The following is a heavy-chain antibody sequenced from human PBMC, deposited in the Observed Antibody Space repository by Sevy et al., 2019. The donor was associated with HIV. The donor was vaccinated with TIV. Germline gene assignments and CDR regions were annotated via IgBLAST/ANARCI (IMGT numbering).Heavy chain of an antibody. J-gene: IGHJ6*02. D-gene: IGHD3-10*01. V-gene: IGHV4-31*03. CDR2: IYYSGST. Sequence: SETLSLTCTVSGGSIGSGGYYWSWIRQHPGKGLEWIGYIYYSGSTYYNPSLKSRVTISVDTSKNQFSLKLSSVTAADTAVYYCARDRHRAGYYGMDVWGQGTTVTVSS. CDR3: ARDRHRAGYYGMDV. CDR1: GGSIGSGGYY.